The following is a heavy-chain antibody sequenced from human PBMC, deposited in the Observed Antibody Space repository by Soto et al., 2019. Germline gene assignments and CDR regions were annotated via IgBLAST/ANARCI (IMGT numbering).Heavy chain of an antibody. CDR3: ARPSYSSSRYYGMDV. D-gene: IGHD6-6*01. J-gene: IGHJ6*02. CDR2: IYPGDSDT. CDR1: GYSFTSYW. Sequence: PGESLKISCKGSGYSFTSYWIGWVRQMPGKGLEWMGIIYPGDSDTRYSPSFEGQVTVSADKSITTAYLQWSSLKASDTAMYYCARPSYSSSRYYGMDVWGQGTTVTVSS. V-gene: IGHV5-51*01.